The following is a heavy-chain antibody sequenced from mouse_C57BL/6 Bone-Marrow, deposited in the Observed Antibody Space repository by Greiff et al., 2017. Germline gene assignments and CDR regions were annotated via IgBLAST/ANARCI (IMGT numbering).Heavy chain of an antibody. CDR3: ARATTVVGDFDY. V-gene: IGHV1-69*01. CDR2: IDPSDSYT. CDR1: GYTFTSYW. J-gene: IGHJ2*01. D-gene: IGHD1-1*01. Sequence: QVQLQQPGAELVMPGASVKLSCKASGYTFTSYWMHWVKQRPGQGLEWIGEIDPSDSYTNYNQKFKGKSTLTVDKSSSTAYMPLSSLTSEDSAVYYCARATTVVGDFDYWGQGTTLTVSS.